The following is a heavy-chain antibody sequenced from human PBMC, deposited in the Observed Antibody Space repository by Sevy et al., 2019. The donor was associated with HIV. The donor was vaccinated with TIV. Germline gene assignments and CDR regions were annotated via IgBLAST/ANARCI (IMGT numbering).Heavy chain of an antibody. CDR1: GFTFDTYW. Sequence: GGSLRLSCAASGFTFDTYWMQWVRQAPGKGLEWVANIRQDGNEIYYADSVKGRFTISRDNAKESLYLQMTNLRVEDTAFYYCARRYFDLWGQGISVTVSS. J-gene: IGHJ4*02. CDR2: IRQDGNEI. V-gene: IGHV3-7*01. CDR3: ARRYFDL.